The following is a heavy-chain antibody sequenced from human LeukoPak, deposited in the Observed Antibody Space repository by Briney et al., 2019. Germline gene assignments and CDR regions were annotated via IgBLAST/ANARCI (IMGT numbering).Heavy chain of an antibody. CDR2: ISYDGSNK. Sequence: GGSLRLSCAASGFTFSSYAMHWVRQAPGKGLEWVAVISYDGSNKYYADSVKGRFTISRDNSKNTLYLQMNSLRAEDTAVYYCAKRLRVLEQPTRVWGQGTLVTVSS. CDR3: AKRLRVLEQPTRV. V-gene: IGHV3-30-3*02. CDR1: GFTFSSYA. J-gene: IGHJ4*02. D-gene: IGHD1/OR15-1a*01.